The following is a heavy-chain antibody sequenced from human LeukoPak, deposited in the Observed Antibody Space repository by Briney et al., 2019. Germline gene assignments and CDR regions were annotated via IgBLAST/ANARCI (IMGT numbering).Heavy chain of an antibody. CDR3: AREYYDFWSGYYPYHYYGMDV. CDR1: GFTFSSYG. Sequence: GGSLRLSCAASGFTFSSYGMHWVRQAPGKGLEWVAVIWYDGSNKYYADSVKGRFTISRDNSKNTLYLQMNSLRAEDTAVYYCAREYYDFWSGYYPYHYYGMDVWGQGTTVTVSS. J-gene: IGHJ6*02. CDR2: IWYDGSNK. D-gene: IGHD3-3*01. V-gene: IGHV3-33*01.